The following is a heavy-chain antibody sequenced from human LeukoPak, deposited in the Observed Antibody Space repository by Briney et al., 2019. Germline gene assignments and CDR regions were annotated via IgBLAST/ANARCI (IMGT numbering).Heavy chain of an antibody. CDR3: ASGLMHTVTGTG. CDR2: INHSGST. J-gene: IGHJ4*02. CDR1: GGSFSGYY. D-gene: IGHD4-17*01. V-gene: IGHV4-34*01. Sequence: SETLSLTCAVYGGSFSGYYWSWIRQPPGKRLEWIGEINHSGSTNYNPSLKSRVTISVDTSKNQFSLKLSSVTAADTAVYYCASGLMHTVTGTGWGQGTLVTVSS.